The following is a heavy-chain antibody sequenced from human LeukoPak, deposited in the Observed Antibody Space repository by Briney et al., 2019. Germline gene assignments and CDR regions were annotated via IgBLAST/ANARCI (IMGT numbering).Heavy chain of an antibody. V-gene: IGHV3-13*01. Sequence: GGSLRLSCAASGFTFSNCDMHWVRQATGKGLEWVSAIGTAGDTYYPGSVKGRFTISRENARNSLYLQMNSLRAGDTAVYYCARGGSYGFGYYFDYWGQGTLVTVSS. CDR2: IGTAGDT. CDR3: ARGGSYGFGYYFDY. J-gene: IGHJ4*02. D-gene: IGHD5-18*01. CDR1: GFTFSNCD.